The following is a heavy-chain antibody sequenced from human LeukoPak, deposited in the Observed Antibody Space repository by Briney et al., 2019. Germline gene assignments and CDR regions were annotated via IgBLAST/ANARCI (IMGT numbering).Heavy chain of an antibody. Sequence: SETLSLTCSVSGGSMTNLYWTWIRQPPGKGLEWIGDIYDSGSTRYNASLESRVTISVDTSKNQFSLKLSSVTAADTAVYYCAKGGSTNFYYGDVWGQGTTVTVSS. J-gene: IGHJ6*02. CDR2: IYDSGST. CDR3: AKGGSTNFYYGDV. CDR1: GGSMTNLY. V-gene: IGHV4-59*01. D-gene: IGHD2/OR15-2a*01.